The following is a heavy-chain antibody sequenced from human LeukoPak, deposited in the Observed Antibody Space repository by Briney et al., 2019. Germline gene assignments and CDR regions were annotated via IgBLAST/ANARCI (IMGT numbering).Heavy chain of an antibody. V-gene: IGHV4-39*01. CDR3: ARGFQWRDS. J-gene: IGHJ4*02. Sequence: SETLSHTCTVSGVSISSTTYYWGWVRQPPGKGLEWIGNIYYSGTTYYNPSLRSRVTISVDTSKNQFSLNLSSVTAADTAVYYCARGFQWRDSWGQGTLVTVSS. CDR1: GVSISSTTYY. CDR2: IYYSGTT. D-gene: IGHD6-19*01.